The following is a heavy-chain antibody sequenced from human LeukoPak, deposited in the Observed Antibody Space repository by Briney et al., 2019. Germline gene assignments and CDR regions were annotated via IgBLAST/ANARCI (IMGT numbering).Heavy chain of an antibody. CDR1: GFTFSSYE. V-gene: IGHV3-48*03. CDR2: ISSSGSTI. CDR3: ASRGRRGDFDY. D-gene: IGHD3-16*01. J-gene: IGHJ4*02. Sequence: PGGSLRLSCAASGFTFSSYEMNWGRQAPGKGLEWVSYISSSGSTIYYADSVKGRFTISRDNAKNSLYLQMNSLRAEDTAVYYCASRGRRGDFDYWGQGTLVTVSS.